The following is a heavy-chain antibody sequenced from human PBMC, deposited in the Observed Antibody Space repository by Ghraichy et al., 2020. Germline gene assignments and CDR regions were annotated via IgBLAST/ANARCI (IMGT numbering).Heavy chain of an antibody. CDR2: ISSSSSYI. J-gene: IGHJ3*02. V-gene: IGHV3-21*01. Sequence: GGSLRLSCAASGFTFSSHSMNWVRQAPGKGLEWVSSISSSSSYIYYADSVKGRFTISRDNAKNSLYLQMNSLRAEDTAVYYCARVNRDGYNWGAFDIWGQGTMVTVSS. CDR3: ARVNRDGYNWGAFDI. D-gene: IGHD5-24*01. CDR1: GFTFSSHS.